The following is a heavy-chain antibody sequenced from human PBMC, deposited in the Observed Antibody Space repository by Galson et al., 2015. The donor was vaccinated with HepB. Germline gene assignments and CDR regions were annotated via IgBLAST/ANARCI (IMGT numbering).Heavy chain of an antibody. J-gene: IGHJ3*02. D-gene: IGHD3-10*01. CDR1: GYSFNSYW. CDR2: IFPGDSDI. Sequence: QSGAEVKKPGESLKISCKGSGYSFNSYWIGWVRQMPGKGLEWMGIIFPGDSDIKYSPSFQGQVTISADKSINTAYMQWSSLKAPDTAMIYCARGRLRGFFTDGFDMWGQGTLVTVS. V-gene: IGHV5-51*03. CDR3: ARGRLRGFFTDGFDM.